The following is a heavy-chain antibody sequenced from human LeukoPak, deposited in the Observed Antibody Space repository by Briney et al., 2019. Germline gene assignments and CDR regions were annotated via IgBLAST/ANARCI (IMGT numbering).Heavy chain of an antibody. D-gene: IGHD3-10*01. CDR1: GFTFSSYG. J-gene: IGHJ4*02. CDR2: ISYDGSNK. Sequence: PGGSLRLSCAASGFTFSSYGMHWVRQAPGKGLEWVAVISYDGSNKYYADSVKGRFTISRDNSKNTLYLQMNSLRAEDTAVYYCAKDAMVRGVIITGLFDYWGQGTLVTVSS. V-gene: IGHV3-30*18. CDR3: AKDAMVRGVIITGLFDY.